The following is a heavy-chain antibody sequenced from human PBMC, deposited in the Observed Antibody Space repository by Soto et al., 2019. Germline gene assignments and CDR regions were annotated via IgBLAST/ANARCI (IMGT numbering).Heavy chain of an antibody. J-gene: IGHJ4*02. CDR1: GYTFTSYA. CDR3: ARVSGWYYFDY. D-gene: IGHD6-19*01. Sequence: QVQLVQSGAEVKKPGASVKVSCKASGYTFTSYAMHWVRQAPGQRLEWMGWINAGNGNTKYSQKFQGRVTITRDTSASTGYMELSSLRSEDTAVYYCARVSGWYYFDYWGQRTLVTVSS. V-gene: IGHV1-3*01. CDR2: INAGNGNT.